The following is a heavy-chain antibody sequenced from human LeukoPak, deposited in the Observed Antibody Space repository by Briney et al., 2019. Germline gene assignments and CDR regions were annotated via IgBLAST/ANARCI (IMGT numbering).Heavy chain of an antibody. CDR2: IKQDGSEQ. D-gene: IGHD6-19*01. V-gene: IGHV3-7*01. CDR3: AGSGWQVYLDY. Sequence: GWSLTLSCAASVFTLSRFWMTWVRQAAGKGVKWVDKIKQDGSEQYYVDSVKGRFTSSRDNAKNSLSLQMNSLRAEDTVVYYCAGSGWQVYLDYWGKGNLVTVSS. J-gene: IGHJ4*02. CDR1: VFTLSRFW.